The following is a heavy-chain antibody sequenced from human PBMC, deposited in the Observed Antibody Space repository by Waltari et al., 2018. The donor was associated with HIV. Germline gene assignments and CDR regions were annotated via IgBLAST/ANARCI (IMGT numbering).Heavy chain of an antibody. CDR2: SNSDGGDV. V-gene: IGHV3-74*01. Sequence: EVQLVETGGELVQSGGSLRLSCAASGFTFSSHWMHWVRQAPGKGLVWGSRSNSDGGDVTYADVAKGRFTISRDNAKNTLFLQMNSLRVDDTGIYFCTRDDYDFWSGSRRDFYYGMDVWGQGTTVSVSS. CDR3: TRDDYDFWSGSRRDFYYGMDV. J-gene: IGHJ6*02. D-gene: IGHD3-3*01. CDR1: GFTFSSHW.